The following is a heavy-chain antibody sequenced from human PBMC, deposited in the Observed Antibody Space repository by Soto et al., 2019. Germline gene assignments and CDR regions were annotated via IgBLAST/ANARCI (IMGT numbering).Heavy chain of an antibody. Sequence: SETLSLTCAGYGGSFRGYDWSWIRQPPGKGLEWIGEINHSGSTNYNPSLKSRVTISVDTSKNQFSLKLSSVTAADTAVYYCTDRRRQWLPRYSGRGIMLTVSS. CDR3: TDRRRQWLPRY. CDR1: GGSFRGYD. J-gene: IGHJ4*02. V-gene: IGHV4-34*01. D-gene: IGHD6-19*01. CDR2: INHSGST.